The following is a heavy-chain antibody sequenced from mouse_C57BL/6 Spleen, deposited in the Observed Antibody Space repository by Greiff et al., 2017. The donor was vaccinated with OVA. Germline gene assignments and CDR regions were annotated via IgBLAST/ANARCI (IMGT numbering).Heavy chain of an antibody. CDR1: GFNIKNTY. CDR3: ARSEAYDYDEGPFAY. V-gene: IGHV14-3*01. Sequence: SVAELVRPGASVKLSCTASGFNIKNTYMHWVKQRPEQGLEWIGRIDPANGNTKYAPKFQGKATITADTSSNTAYLQLSSLTSEDTAIYYCARSEAYDYDEGPFAYWGQGTLVTVSA. J-gene: IGHJ3*01. D-gene: IGHD2-4*01. CDR2: IDPANGNT.